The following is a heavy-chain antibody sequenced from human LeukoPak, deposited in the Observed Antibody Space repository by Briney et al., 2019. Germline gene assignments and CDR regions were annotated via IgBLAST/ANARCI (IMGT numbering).Heavy chain of an antibody. J-gene: IGHJ4*02. V-gene: IGHV4-4*07. D-gene: IGHD4-11*01. CDR3: ARLWRDGSNWHPDDN. CDR1: GASVNAYL. Sequence: SETLSLTCGVSGASVNAYLGSWIRQPAGQGLEWIGRTSVNDGATYNPSLMSRVTMSVDTSKNQFSLRLTSMTAADTAIYYCARLWRDGSNWHPDDNWGQGILVTVSS. CDR2: TSVNDGA.